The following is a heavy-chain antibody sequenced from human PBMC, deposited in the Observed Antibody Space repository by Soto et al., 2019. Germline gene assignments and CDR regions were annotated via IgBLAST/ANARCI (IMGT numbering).Heavy chain of an antibody. Sequence: VGSLRLSCASSVFTFSSYAMSWVRHSPGKGLEWVSAISGSGGSTYYADSVKGRFTISRDNSKNTLYLQMNSLRAEDTAVYYCAMTTNYAANVGGMDVWGQGTTVTVSS. CDR2: ISGSGGST. CDR1: VFTFSSYA. J-gene: IGHJ6*02. D-gene: IGHD1-7*01. V-gene: IGHV3-23*01. CDR3: AMTTNYAANVGGMDV.